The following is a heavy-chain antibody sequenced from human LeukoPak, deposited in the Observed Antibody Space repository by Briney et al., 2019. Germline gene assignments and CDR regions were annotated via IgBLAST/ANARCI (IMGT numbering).Heavy chain of an antibody. CDR3: ARSPSGTGTEWFDP. CDR1: GGSISSHY. J-gene: IGHJ5*02. CDR2: IYYSGST. Sequence: PETLSLTCTVSGGSISSHYWSWIRQPPGKGLEWIGYIYYSGSTNYNPSLKSRVTISVDTSKNQFSLKLSSVTAADTAVYYCARSPSGTGTEWFDPWGQGTLVTVSS. D-gene: IGHD1-1*01. V-gene: IGHV4-59*11.